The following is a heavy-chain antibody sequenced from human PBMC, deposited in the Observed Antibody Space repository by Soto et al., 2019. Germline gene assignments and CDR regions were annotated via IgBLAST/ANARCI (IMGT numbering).Heavy chain of an antibody. CDR1: GFTFSSYG. CDR2: IWFDGTNY. CDR3: AREFTKGATYSGPSFYSMDV. D-gene: IGHD1-26*01. J-gene: IGHJ6*02. Sequence: QVQLVESGGGVVPPGGSLRLSCAASGFTFSSYGMHWVRQAPGEGLEWVALIWFDGTNYRQADSVRGRFSISRDNSKNTLYLQMDSLRAGDTGVYYCAREFTKGATYSGPSFYSMDVWGQGTTVTVSS. V-gene: IGHV3-33*01.